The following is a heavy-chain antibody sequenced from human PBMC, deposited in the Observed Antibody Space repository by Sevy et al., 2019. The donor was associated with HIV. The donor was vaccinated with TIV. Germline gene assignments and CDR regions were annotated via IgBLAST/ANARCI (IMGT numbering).Heavy chain of an antibody. Sequence: GGSLRLSCEASEFIFNTYWMHWVRQVPGKGLVWVSRINSDGSITRYADSVKGRFTISRDNAKNTLYLQMNSLRAEDTAVYYCARVRAISRRERFYYYRMDVWGQGTTVTVSS. CDR1: EFIFNTYW. CDR3: ARVRAISRRERFYYYRMDV. CDR2: INSDGSIT. V-gene: IGHV3-74*01. J-gene: IGHJ6*02.